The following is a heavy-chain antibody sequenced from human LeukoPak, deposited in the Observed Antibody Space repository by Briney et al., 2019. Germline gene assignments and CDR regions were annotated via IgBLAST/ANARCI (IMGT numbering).Heavy chain of an antibody. CDR2: INHSGST. CDR1: GGSFSGYY. Sequence: SETLSLTCAVYGGSFSGYYWSWIRQPPGKGLEWIGEINHSGSTNYNPSLKSRVTISVDTSKNQFSLKLSSVTAADTAVYYCARRFSYYYDSSGSNFDYWGQGTLVTVSS. D-gene: IGHD3-22*01. CDR3: ARRFSYYYDSSGSNFDY. V-gene: IGHV4-34*01. J-gene: IGHJ4*02.